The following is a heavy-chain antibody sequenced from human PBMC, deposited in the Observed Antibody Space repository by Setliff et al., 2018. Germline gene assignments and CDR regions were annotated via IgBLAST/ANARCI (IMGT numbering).Heavy chain of an antibody. J-gene: IGHJ6*02. CDR2: IYSGGSI. CDR3: ARDPPNVGYVTGRGYFYFGMAV. CDR1: GFTVSTSY. Sequence: PGESLKISCAAPGFTVSTSYMSWVRQAPGKGLEWVSTIYSGGSIFYADSVRGRFTISREPSKDTLSLQMDSLRVEDTAVYYCARDPPNVGYVTGRGYFYFGMAVWGHGNTVTVSS. V-gene: IGHV3-66*01. D-gene: IGHD3-10*01.